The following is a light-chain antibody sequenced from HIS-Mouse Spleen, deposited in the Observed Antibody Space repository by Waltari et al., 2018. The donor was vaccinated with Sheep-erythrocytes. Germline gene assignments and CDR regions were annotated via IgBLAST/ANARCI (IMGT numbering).Light chain of an antibody. Sequence: DIVMTQSPLSLPVTPGEPASISCRSSQSLLHSNVYNYLDWYLQKPGQSPQLLIYLGSNRACGVADRVSGSGSGTDFTLKISRVEAEDVGVSYCMQELQTPIFTFGPGTKVDIK. V-gene: IGKV2-28*01. J-gene: IGKJ3*01. CDR3: MQELQTPIFT. CDR2: LGS. CDR1: QSLLHSNVYNY.